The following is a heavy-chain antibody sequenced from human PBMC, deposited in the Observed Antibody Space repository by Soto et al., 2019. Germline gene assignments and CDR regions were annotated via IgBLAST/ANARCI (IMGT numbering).Heavy chain of an antibody. Sequence: GGSLRLSGAAAGFTFSNAWMNWVRQAPGKGLEWVGRIKSKTDGGTTDYAATVKGRFTISRDDSKNTLYLQMNSLKTEDTAVYYCTTDGPSYDSSGYYYSHWGQGTLVTVSS. J-gene: IGHJ4*02. CDR2: IKSKTDGGTT. CDR3: TTDGPSYDSSGYYYSH. CDR1: GFTFSNAW. V-gene: IGHV3-15*07. D-gene: IGHD3-22*01.